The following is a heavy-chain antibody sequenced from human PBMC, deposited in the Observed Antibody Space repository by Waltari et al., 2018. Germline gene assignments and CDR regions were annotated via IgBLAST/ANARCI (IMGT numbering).Heavy chain of an antibody. Sequence: QVQLVESGGGVVQPGRSLRLPCAASEFTLRSYAMHWVRQAPGKGLEWVAVISYNGRNIYYIDSVKGRFTISRDNSKKMLFLQMNSLRAEDTAVYYCARDYCDRTNCHGMDVWGQGTTVTVSS. D-gene: IGHD3-22*01. CDR2: ISYNGRNI. V-gene: IGHV3-30*04. CDR3: ARDYCDRTNCHGMDV. J-gene: IGHJ6*02. CDR1: EFTLRSYA.